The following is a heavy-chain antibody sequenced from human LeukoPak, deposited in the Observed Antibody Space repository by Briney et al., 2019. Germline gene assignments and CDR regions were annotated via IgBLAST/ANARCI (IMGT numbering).Heavy chain of an antibody. Sequence: QSGGSLRLSCAASGFTVCSNYMSWVRQAPGKGLEWVSVIYSGGSTYYADSVKGRFTTSRDNSKNTLYLQMNSLRAEDTAVYYCAGGRTGSGMDVWGKGTTVTVSS. CDR2: IYSGGST. J-gene: IGHJ6*04. CDR1: GFTVCSNY. D-gene: IGHD3/OR15-3a*01. V-gene: IGHV3-53*01. CDR3: AGGRTGSGMDV.